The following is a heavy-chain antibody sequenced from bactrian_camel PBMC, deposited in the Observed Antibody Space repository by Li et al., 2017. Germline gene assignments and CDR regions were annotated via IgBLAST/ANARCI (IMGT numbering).Heavy chain of an antibody. D-gene: IGHD5*01. CDR1: GFSLDDYA. CDR3: AYHASYGFAY. V-gene: IGHV3-1*01. Sequence: VQLVESGGGLVQPGGSLRLSCVASGFSLDDYAMGWVRQAPGKGLEWVGTINSAGDSTYYADSVEGRFTISRDDAKNTLYLQLNSLKTEDTAMYYCAYHASYGFAYWGQATQVTVS. CDR2: INSAGDST. J-gene: IGHJ6*01.